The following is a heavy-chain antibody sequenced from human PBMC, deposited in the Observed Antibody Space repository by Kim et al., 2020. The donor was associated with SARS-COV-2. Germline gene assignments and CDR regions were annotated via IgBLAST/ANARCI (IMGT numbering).Heavy chain of an antibody. J-gene: IGHJ6*02. CDR2: IWYDGSNK. CDR1: GFTFSSYG. D-gene: IGHD5-18*01. V-gene: IGHV3-33*06. CDR3: AKEKVDTAMVGYYYGMDV. Sequence: GGSLRLSCAASGFTFSSYGMHWVRQAPGKGLEWVAVIWYDGSNKYYADSVKGRFTISRDNSKNTLYLQMNSLRAEDTAVYYCAKEKVDTAMVGYYYGMDVWGQGTTVTVSS.